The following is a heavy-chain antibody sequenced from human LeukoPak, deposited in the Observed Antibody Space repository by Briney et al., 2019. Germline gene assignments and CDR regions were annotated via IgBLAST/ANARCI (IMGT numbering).Heavy chain of an antibody. V-gene: IGHV4-59*13. D-gene: IGHD2-15*01. Sequence: SETLSLTCTVSGGSISSYCWTWIRKPPAKGLELIGHIYYSGRTPYIPSLKSRITISGDTSKSQFFLKMSPVTAAHTAVYYWARRGYCSGGSCYSFDYWGQGTLVSVSS. CDR1: GGSISSYC. CDR3: ARRGYCSGGSCYSFDY. J-gene: IGHJ4*02. CDR2: IYYSGRT.